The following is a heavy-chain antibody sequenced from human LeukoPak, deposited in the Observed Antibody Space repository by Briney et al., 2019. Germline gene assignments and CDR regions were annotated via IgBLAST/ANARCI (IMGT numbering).Heavy chain of an antibody. J-gene: IGHJ4*02. CDR2: IGPSGSNI. CDR1: GFTFSSYE. Sequence: PGGSLRLSCAASGFTFSSYEMTWVRQAPGKGLEWVSYIGPSGSNIYYADSVKGRFTISRDNAKDSLYLQMNSLRAEDTAIYYCATYRQVLLPFESWGQGTLVTVSS. D-gene: IGHD2-8*02. CDR3: ATYRQVLLPFES. V-gene: IGHV3-48*03.